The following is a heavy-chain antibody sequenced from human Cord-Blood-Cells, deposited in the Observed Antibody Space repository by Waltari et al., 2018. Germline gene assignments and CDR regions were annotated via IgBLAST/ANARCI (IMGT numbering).Heavy chain of an antibody. CDR2: IYYSGST. V-gene: IGHV4-31*03. CDR3: ARNSFVGATTYFDY. CDR1: GGSISSGGYY. J-gene: IGHJ4*02. Sequence: QVQLQESGPGLVKPSQTLSLTCTVSGGSISSGGYYWSWIRQHPGKGLEWIGYIYYSGSTYYNPSLKRRVTISVDTSKNQFSLKLSSVTAADTAVYYCARNSFVGATTYFDYWGQGTLVTVSS. D-gene: IGHD1-26*01.